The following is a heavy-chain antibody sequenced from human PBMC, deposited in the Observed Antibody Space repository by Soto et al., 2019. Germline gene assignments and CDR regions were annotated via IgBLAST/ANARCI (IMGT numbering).Heavy chain of an antibody. J-gene: IGHJ4*02. Sequence: QVQLQESGPGLVKPSETLSLTCTVSGGSISSYYWSWIRQPPGKGLEWIGYIYYSGRTNYNPSLMTRLTISVDTSKNQLNLKLSSVTAADTAVYYCARHLVRMYSSPWVFDYWGQGPLVTVSS. CDR3: ARHLVRMYSSPWVFDY. D-gene: IGHD6-6*01. CDR1: GGSISSYY. V-gene: IGHV4-59*08. CDR2: IYYSGRT.